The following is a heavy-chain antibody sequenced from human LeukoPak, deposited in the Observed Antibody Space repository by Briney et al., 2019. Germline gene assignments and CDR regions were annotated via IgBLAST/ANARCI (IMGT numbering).Heavy chain of an antibody. CDR2: ISAYNGNT. CDR1: GYTFTSYG. Sequence: ASVKVSCKASGYTFTSYGISWVRQAPGQGLEWMGWISAYNGNTNYAQKLQGRVTMTTDTSTSTAYMELRSLRSDDTAVYYCARLVGYGPGSYYSSRIRNYFDYWGQGTLVTVSS. V-gene: IGHV1-18*01. J-gene: IGHJ4*02. CDR3: ARLVGYGPGSYYSSRIRNYFDY. D-gene: IGHD3-10*01.